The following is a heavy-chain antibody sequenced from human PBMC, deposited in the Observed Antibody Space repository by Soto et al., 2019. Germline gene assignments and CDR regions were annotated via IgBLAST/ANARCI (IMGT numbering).Heavy chain of an antibody. J-gene: IGHJ6*02. CDR1: GFIFSDYA. CDR2: LSGSGSST. CDR3: AKGGVTRSYYYAMDV. V-gene: IGHV3-23*01. Sequence: EVQLLESEGGLVQPGKSLRLSCAASGFIFSDYAMSWVRQAPGKGLEWVSALSGSGSSTYYAESVKGRFTISRDNLKNTVSHQMDNLTVEDTAVYYCAKGGVTRSYYYAMDVWGQGTTVTVSS.